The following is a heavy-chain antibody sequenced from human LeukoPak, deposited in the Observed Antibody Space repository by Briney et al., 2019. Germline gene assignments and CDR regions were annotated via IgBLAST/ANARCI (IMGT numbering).Heavy chain of an antibody. V-gene: IGHV1-2*02. CDR3: ARVGFEYGDNRWFDP. Sequence: EASVKVSCKASGYTFTGYYMHWGRQAPGQGLEWMGWINPNSGGTNYAQKFQGRVTMTRDTSISTAYMELSRLRSDDTAVYYCARVGFEYGDNRWFDPWGQGTLVTVSS. J-gene: IGHJ5*02. CDR2: INPNSGGT. D-gene: IGHD4-17*01. CDR1: GYTFTGYY.